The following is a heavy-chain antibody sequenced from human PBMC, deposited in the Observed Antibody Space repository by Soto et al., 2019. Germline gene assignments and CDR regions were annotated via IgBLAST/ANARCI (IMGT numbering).Heavy chain of an antibody. J-gene: IGHJ2*01. D-gene: IGHD2-8*01. CDR3: ARGMGRYFDL. Sequence: QVQLQESGPGLVKPSETLSLTCTVSGDFISNFYWSWIRQPAGKGLQSLGRISASGRSNYNPNLQSRVAMPLDTSKNQFSRGLTSLSAADTAVYFCARGMGRYFDLWGRGTLVTVFS. CDR2: ISASGRS. V-gene: IGHV4-4*07. CDR1: GDFISNFY.